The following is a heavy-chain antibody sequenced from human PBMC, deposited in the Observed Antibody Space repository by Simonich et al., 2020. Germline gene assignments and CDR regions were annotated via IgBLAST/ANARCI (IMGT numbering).Heavy chain of an antibody. CDR2: IYYSGRT. V-gene: IGHV4-59*08. D-gene: IGHD5-12*01. CDR1: GGSISSYY. Sequence: QVQLQESGPGLVKPSETLSLTCTVSGGSISSYYWSWIRQPPGKGLEWIGYIYYSGRTNYNPSLKSRVTISVDTYKNQFSLKLSSVTAADTAVYYCARHDRWLQFYFDYWGQGTLVTVSS. CDR3: ARHDRWLQFYFDY. J-gene: IGHJ4*02.